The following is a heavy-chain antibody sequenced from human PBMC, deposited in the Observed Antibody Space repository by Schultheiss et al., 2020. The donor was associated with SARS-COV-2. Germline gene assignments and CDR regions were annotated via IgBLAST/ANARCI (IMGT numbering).Heavy chain of an antibody. D-gene: IGHD5-18*01. V-gene: IGHV3-33*01. CDR3: ARGLYPYSYGFP. Sequence: GGSLRLSCAASGFTFSSYGMHWVRQAPGKGLEWVAVIWYDGSNKYYADSVKGRFTISRDNSKNTLYLQMNSLRAEDTAVYYCARGLYPYSYGFPWGQGTLVTVSS. CDR2: IWYDGSNK. CDR1: GFTFSSYG. J-gene: IGHJ5*02.